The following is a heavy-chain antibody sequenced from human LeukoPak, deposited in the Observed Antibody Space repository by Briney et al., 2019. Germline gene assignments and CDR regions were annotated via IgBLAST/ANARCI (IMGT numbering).Heavy chain of an antibody. CDR3: AKDQYSSGWYWGVGGHFDY. CDR2: ISGSGGST. CDR1: GFTFSSYA. D-gene: IGHD6-19*01. J-gene: IGHJ4*02. Sequence: PGGSLRLSCAASGFTFSSYAMSWVRQAPGKGLEWVSAISGSGGSTYYADSVKGRFTISRDNSKNTLYLQMNSLRAEDTAVYYCAKDQYSSGWYWGVGGHFDYWGQGTLVTVSS. V-gene: IGHV3-23*01.